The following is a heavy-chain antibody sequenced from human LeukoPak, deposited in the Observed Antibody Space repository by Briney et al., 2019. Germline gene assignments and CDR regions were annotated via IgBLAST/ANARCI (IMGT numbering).Heavy chain of an antibody. D-gene: IGHD4-17*01. Sequence: GGSLRLSCTASGFTFSSYALSWVRQAPGKGLEWVSTVTVSGGGTYYGGSVKGRFTISRDNSKNTLYLQMNSLRAEDTAVYYCARIPKTTYFDYWGQGTLVTVSS. CDR2: VTVSGGGT. J-gene: IGHJ4*02. V-gene: IGHV3-23*01. CDR3: ARIPKTTYFDY. CDR1: GFTFSSYA.